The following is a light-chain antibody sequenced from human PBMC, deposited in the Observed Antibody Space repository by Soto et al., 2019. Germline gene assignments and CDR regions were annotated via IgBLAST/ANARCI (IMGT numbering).Light chain of an antibody. V-gene: IGKV3-20*01. Sequence: EIVLTQSPGTLSLSTGERATLSCRASQSVSSSYLAWYQQKPGQAPRLLIYGAFTRATGIPARFSGTGSGTEFTLTISSLEPEDFAVYYCQQYSTAPRTFGQGTKVDIK. CDR1: QSVSSSY. CDR3: QQYSTAPRT. J-gene: IGKJ1*01. CDR2: GAF.